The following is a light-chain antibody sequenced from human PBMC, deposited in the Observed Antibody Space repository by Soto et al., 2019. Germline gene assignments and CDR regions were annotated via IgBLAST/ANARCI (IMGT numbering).Light chain of an antibody. CDR3: PHCNNWPPWT. J-gene: IGKJ1*01. V-gene: IGKV3-15*01. CDR2: GAS. Sequence: EIVMTQSPATLSVSPGERATLSCRASQSVSSNLAWYQQKLGQAPRLLIYGASTRATGIPARFSGSGSGTEFTLPISSLQSDDFALYYCPHCNNWPPWTFGQGTKVEIK. CDR1: QSVSSN.